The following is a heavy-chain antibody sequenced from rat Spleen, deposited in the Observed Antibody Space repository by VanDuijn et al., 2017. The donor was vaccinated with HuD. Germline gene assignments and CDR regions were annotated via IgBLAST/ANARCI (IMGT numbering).Heavy chain of an antibody. CDR2: ISSDGGRN. V-gene: IGHV5-29*01. CDR1: GLTFNNYG. D-gene: IGHD1-9*01. Sequence: EVQLVESDGGLVQPGRSLKLSCAASGLTFNNYGVAWVRQAPTKGLEWVATISSDGGRNFYRDSVKGRFTISRDNAKSTLSLQMDSLRSEDTATYYCARRHYGYTDYFDYWGQGVMVTVSS. J-gene: IGHJ2*01. CDR3: ARRHYGYTDYFDY.